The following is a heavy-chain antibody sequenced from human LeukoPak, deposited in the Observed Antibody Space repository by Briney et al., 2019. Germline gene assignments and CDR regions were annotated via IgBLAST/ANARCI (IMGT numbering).Heavy chain of an antibody. CDR1: RFTFSGYA. CDR3: AKGLSSSSWADFDS. J-gene: IGHJ4*02. CDR2: ISGSGGDT. D-gene: IGHD6-13*01. Sequence: GGSLRLSCAASRFTFSGYAMSWVRQAPGKGLEWVPGISGSGGDTNYADSVEGRFTIARDNSENTLYLQMNSLRAEDTAVYYCAKGLSSSSWADFDSWGQGTLVTVSS. V-gene: IGHV3-23*01.